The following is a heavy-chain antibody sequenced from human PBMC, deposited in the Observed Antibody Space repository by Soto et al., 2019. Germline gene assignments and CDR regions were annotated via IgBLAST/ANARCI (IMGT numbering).Heavy chain of an antibody. D-gene: IGHD6-6*01. CDR3: ARAPLYSTSPKSAFDI. Sequence: QVQLVQSGPEVKKPGASVKVSCKASGYTFTSYGISWVRQAPGQGLEWMGWISTYNGNPNYAQKLQGRVPITTDTSTSTAYMELRSLRSDDTAVFYCARAPLYSTSPKSAFDIWGQGTVVTVSS. V-gene: IGHV1-18*01. CDR2: ISTYNGNP. J-gene: IGHJ3*02. CDR1: GYTFTSYG.